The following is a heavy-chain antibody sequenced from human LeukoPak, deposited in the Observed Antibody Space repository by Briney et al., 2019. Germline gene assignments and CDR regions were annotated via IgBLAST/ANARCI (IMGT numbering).Heavy chain of an antibody. J-gene: IGHJ4*02. V-gene: IGHV1-2*02. Sequence: ASVKVSCKASGYTFTSYYIHWVRQAPGQGLEWMGWINPKSGGTNHAQKFQGRVTMTRDTSITTAYMELSRLRSDDTAVHYCATSRASYSNSSSLDYWGQGTLVTVSS. CDR3: ATSRASYSNSSSLDY. D-gene: IGHD6-6*01. CDR2: INPKSGGT. CDR1: GYTFTSYY.